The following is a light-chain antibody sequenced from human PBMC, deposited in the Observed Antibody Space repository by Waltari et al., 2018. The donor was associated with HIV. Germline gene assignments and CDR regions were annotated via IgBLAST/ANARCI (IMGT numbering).Light chain of an antibody. CDR2: GNI. CDR1: RSNLGSGSD. J-gene: IGLJ1*01. Sequence: QSVLAQPPSVSGAPGQRVTISCTGSRSNLGSGSDVHWYQQLPVAAPRLLIDGNINRPSGVPDRFSGSKSGTSAVLTITGLQAEDEADYYCQSYDGSLSALYVFGTGTRVIVL. CDR3: QSYDGSLSALYV. V-gene: IGLV1-40*01.